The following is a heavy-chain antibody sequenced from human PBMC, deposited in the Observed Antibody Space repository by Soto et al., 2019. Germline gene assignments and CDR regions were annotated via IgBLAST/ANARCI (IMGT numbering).Heavy chain of an antibody. D-gene: IGHD6-19*01. CDR2: IYWDDDK. J-gene: IGHJ4*02. V-gene: IGHV2-5*02. CDR3: AHRNSDSSGWYGFVDY. CDR1: GFSLSTSGVG. Sequence: QITLKESGPTLVKPTQTLTLTCTFSGFSLSTSGVGVGWIRQPPGKALEWLALIYWDDDKRYSPSLKSRLTITKDTSKHQVVLTMPNIDPVDTATYYCAHRNSDSSGWYGFVDYWGQGTLVTVSS.